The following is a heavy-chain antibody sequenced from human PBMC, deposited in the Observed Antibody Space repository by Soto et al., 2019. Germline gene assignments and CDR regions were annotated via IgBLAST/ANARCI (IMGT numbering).Heavy chain of an antibody. CDR1: GGSISSGGYY. J-gene: IGHJ3*02. CDR2: IYYSGST. CDR3: ARDSSPYYDSSVGLGKCDAFDI. D-gene: IGHD3-22*01. V-gene: IGHV4-31*03. Sequence: QVQLQESGPGLVKPSQTLSLTCTVSGGSISSGGYYWSWIRQHPGKGLEWIGYIYYSGSTYYNPSLKSRVTISVDTSKNQFSLKLSSVTAADTAVYYCARDSSPYYDSSVGLGKCDAFDIWGQGTMVTVSS.